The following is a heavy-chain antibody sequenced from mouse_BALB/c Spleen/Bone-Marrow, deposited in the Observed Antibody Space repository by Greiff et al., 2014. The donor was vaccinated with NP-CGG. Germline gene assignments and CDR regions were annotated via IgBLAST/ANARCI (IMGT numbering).Heavy chain of an antibody. Sequence: QVQLKESGPGLVAPSQSLSITCTVSGFSLSRYSVHWVRQPPGKGLEWLGMIWGGGSTDYNSALKSRLSISKDNSKSQVFLKINSLQTDDTDMYYCARNCYDHFFYAMDYWGQGTSVTVSS. CDR1: GFSLSRYS. CDR2: IWGGGST. J-gene: IGHJ4*01. D-gene: IGHD2-3*01. V-gene: IGHV2-6-4*01. CDR3: ARNCYDHFFYAMDY.